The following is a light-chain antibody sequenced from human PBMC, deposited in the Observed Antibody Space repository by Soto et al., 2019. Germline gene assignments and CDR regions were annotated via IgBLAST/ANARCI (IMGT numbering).Light chain of an antibody. CDR1: SSDVGVYNY. Sequence: QSALTQPASVSGSPGQSITISCTGTSSDVGVYNYVSWYQQHPGKAPKLMIYEVSNRPSGISIRFSGSKSGNTASLTISGLQAEDEADYYCSSYTSSSTFWVFGGGTKVTVL. CDR2: EVS. CDR3: SSYTSSSTFWV. V-gene: IGLV2-14*01. J-gene: IGLJ3*02.